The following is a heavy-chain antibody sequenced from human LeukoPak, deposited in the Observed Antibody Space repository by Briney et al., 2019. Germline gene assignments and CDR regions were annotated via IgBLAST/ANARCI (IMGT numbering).Heavy chain of an antibody. J-gene: IGHJ4*02. CDR2: IYSGGST. V-gene: IGHV3-53*01. CDR1: GVTFSSNY. CDR3: ARQGSSGWYFDY. Sequence: GGSLRLSCAASGVTFSSNYMSWVRQAPGKGLEWVSVIYSGGSTYYADSVTGRFTISRDNSKNTLYLQMNSLRAEDTAVYYCARQGSSGWYFDYGGQGTLVTVSA. D-gene: IGHD6-19*01.